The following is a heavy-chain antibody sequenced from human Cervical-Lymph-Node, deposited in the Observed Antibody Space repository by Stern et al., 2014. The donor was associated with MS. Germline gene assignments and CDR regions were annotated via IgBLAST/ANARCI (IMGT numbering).Heavy chain of an antibody. Sequence: EVQLVESGGGLVKPGGSLRLSCAASGFTFSSYSMNWVRQAPGKGLEWVSSISSSSSYIYYADSVKGGFTISRDNAKNSLYLQMNSLRAEDTAVYYCARDKVGATFPDEYYYYYGMDVWGQGTTVTVSS. CDR3: ARDKVGATFPDEYYYYYGMDV. J-gene: IGHJ6*02. CDR1: GFTFSSYS. D-gene: IGHD1-26*01. V-gene: IGHV3-21*01. CDR2: ISSSSSYI.